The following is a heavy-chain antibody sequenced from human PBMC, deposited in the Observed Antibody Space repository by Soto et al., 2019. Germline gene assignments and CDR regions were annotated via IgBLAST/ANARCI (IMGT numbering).Heavy chain of an antibody. J-gene: IGHJ4*02. V-gene: IGHV1-18*01. CDR2: ISPYNGNT. D-gene: IGHD4-17*01. CDR3: ATTVERDYLDY. Sequence: GASVKVSFKASGYTFSSYGIIWVRQAPGQGLEWMGWISPYNGNTNYAQKFQGRVTMTTDRSTSTTYMDLRSLRSDDTAFYYCATTVERDYLDYWGQGTLVTVSS. CDR1: GYTFSSYG.